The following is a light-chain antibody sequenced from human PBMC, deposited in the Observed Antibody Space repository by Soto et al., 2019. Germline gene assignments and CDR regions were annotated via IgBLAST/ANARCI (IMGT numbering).Light chain of an antibody. CDR2: DAS. CDR1: QSVSSY. J-gene: IGKJ5*01. V-gene: IGKV3-11*01. CDR3: RQRSNWPPIT. Sequence: EIVLTQSPATLSLSPGERATLSCRASQSVSSYLAWYQQKPGQAPRLLIYDASNMATGIPARFSGSGSGTDFNLTLSILDPETFEFYYCRQRSNWPPITFGQGTRLEIK.